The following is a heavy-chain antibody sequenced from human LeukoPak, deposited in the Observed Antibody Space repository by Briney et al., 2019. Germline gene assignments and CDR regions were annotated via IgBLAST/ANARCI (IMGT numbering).Heavy chain of an antibody. Sequence: SETLSLTCTVSGGSLSSYYWSWIRQPPGKGLEWIGYIYYSGSTNYNPSLKSRVTISVDTSKNQFSLKLSSVTAADTAVYYCARSPRIQLWPYYYYGMDVWGQGTTVTVSS. CDR1: GGSLSSYY. D-gene: IGHD5-18*01. CDR3: ARSPRIQLWPYYYYGMDV. J-gene: IGHJ6*02. V-gene: IGHV4-59*08. CDR2: IYYSGST.